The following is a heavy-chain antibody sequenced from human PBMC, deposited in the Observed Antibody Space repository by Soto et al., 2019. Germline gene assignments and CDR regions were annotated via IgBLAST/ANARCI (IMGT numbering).Heavy chain of an antibody. Sequence: GGSLRLSCAASGFTFSSYAMHWVRQAPGKGLEWVAVISYDGSNKYYADSVKGRFTISRDNSKNTLYLQMNSLRAEDTAVYYCARDRSGYQPYYYYYYYYGMDVWGQGTTVTVSS. J-gene: IGHJ6*02. CDR1: GFTFSSYA. D-gene: IGHD3-22*01. CDR3: ARDRSGYQPYYYYYYYYGMDV. CDR2: ISYDGSNK. V-gene: IGHV3-30-3*01.